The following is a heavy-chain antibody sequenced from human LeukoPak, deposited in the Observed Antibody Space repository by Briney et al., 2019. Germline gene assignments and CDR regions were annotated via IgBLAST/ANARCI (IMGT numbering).Heavy chain of an antibody. J-gene: IGHJ4*02. Sequence: GASVKVSCKASGYTFTSYGISWVRQAPGQGLEWTGWISAYNGNTNYAQKLQGRVTMTTDTSTSTAYMELRSLRSDDTAVYYCARVYFDWLLGGGPFDYWGQGTLVTVSS. D-gene: IGHD3-9*01. CDR1: GYTFTSYG. V-gene: IGHV1-18*04. CDR3: ARVYFDWLLGGGPFDY. CDR2: ISAYNGNT.